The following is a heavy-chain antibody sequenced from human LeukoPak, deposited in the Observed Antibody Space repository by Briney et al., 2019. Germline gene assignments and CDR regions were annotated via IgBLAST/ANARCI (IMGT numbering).Heavy chain of an antibody. V-gene: IGHV4-39*02. Sequence: PSETLSLTCNVSGGSVSNTGSYWGWIRQPPGKGLKWIGSIYYSGRTYHNPSLKSRVTISVDTSKSHFSLKVNSVIAADTGVYYCARLKGSVDYMDVWGKGVTVIVSS. CDR3: ARLKGSVDYMDV. J-gene: IGHJ6*03. D-gene: IGHD3-10*01. CDR1: GGSVSNTGSY. CDR2: IYYSGRT.